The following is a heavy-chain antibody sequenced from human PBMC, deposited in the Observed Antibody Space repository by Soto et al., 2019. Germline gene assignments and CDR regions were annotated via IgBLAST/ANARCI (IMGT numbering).Heavy chain of an antibody. CDR1: GGSFSGYY. CDR3: ARGFPLWFDP. Sequence: ASETLSLTCAFYGGSFSGYYWTLIRQPPGTGLEWIGEINHSGSTNYNPSLKSRVTISVDTSKNQFSLKLTSVTAADTAVYYCARGFPLWFDPWGQGTLVTVSS. CDR2: INHSGST. J-gene: IGHJ5*02. D-gene: IGHD3-16*02. V-gene: IGHV4-34*01.